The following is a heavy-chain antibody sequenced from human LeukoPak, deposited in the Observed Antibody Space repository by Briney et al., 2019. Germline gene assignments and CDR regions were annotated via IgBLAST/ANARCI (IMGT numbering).Heavy chain of an antibody. Sequence: SETLSLTCDVSGGSTSRHYWAWIRLPAGKGLEWIGRVHASGSPEYSPSLKSRVTMSVDTSKNQVSLRLSSMTAADTAVYFCARVSYNAGSFISGGWFDPWGQGIRVTVSS. V-gene: IGHV4-4*07. CDR1: GGSTSRHY. D-gene: IGHD1-26*01. J-gene: IGHJ5*02. CDR3: ARVSYNAGSFISGGWFDP. CDR2: VHASGSP.